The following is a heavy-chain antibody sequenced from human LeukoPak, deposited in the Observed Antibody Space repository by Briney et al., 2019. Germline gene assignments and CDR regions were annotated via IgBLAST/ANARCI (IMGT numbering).Heavy chain of an antibody. D-gene: IGHD1-26*01. V-gene: IGHV3-30*02. CDR1: GFTFSSYG. CDR3: AKDEAAGATIWSGYFDY. CDR2: IRYDGSNK. Sequence: GGSLRLSCAASGFTFSSYGMHWVRQAPGKGLAWVAFIRYDGSNKYFADSVKGRFTISRDNSKNTLYLQMNSLRAEDTAVYYCAKDEAAGATIWSGYFDYWGQGTLVTVSS. J-gene: IGHJ4*02.